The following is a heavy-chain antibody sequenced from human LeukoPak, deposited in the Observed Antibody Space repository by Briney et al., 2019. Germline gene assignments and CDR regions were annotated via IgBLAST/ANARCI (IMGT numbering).Heavy chain of an antibody. D-gene: IGHD2-15*01. CDR1: GYTFTGYY. V-gene: IGHV1-2*02. CDR3: ARDRRYCSGGSCYPGPLDY. J-gene: IGHJ4*02. CDR2: INPNSGGT. Sequence: EASVKVSCKASGYTFTGYYMHWVRQAPGQGLEWMGWINPNSGGTNYAQKFQGRVTMTRDTSISTAYMELSRLRSDDTAVYYCARDRRYCSGGSCYPGPLDYWGQGTLVTVSS.